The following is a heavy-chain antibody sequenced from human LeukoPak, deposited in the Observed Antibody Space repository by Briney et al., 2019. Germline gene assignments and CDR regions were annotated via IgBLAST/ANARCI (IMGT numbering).Heavy chain of an antibody. V-gene: IGHV1-2*02. D-gene: IGHD6-19*01. CDR2: INPNSGGT. CDR1: GYTITGYY. CDR3: AREAVAGTYWFDP. J-gene: IGHJ5*02. Sequence: ASVKVSCKASGYTITGYYMHWVRQAPGQGLEWMGWINPNSGGTNYAQKFQGRVTMTRDTSISTAYMELSRLRSDDTAVYYCAREAVAGTYWFDPWGQGTLVTVSS.